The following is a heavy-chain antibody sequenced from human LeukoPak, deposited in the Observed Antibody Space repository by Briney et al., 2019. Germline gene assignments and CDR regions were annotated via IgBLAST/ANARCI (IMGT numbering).Heavy chain of an antibody. V-gene: IGHV3-74*01. Sequence: PGGSLRLSCLASGFTFSSYWMYWVRQAPGKGLVWVSRIYNDGNMTNYADSVKGRFTVSRDNAKNTLYLQMNSLTTEDTAVYYCAREERLRKPYVFDIWGQGTMVTVSS. CDR3: AREERLRKPYVFDI. J-gene: IGHJ3*02. CDR1: GFTFSSYW. CDR2: IYNDGNMT. D-gene: IGHD6-25*01.